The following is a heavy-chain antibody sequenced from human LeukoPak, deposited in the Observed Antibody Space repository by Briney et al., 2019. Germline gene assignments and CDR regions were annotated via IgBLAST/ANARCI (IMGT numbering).Heavy chain of an antibody. CDR3: AKSNYCSGGSCYLWGYFDL. D-gene: IGHD2-15*01. J-gene: IGHJ2*01. CDR1: GFTFSSYA. Sequence: PGGSLRLSCAASGFTFSSYAMSWVRQAPEKGLEWVSSISGSGGSKWFADSVKGRFTISRDNSRNTLFLQMNRLRGADTAVYYCAKSNYCSGGSCYLWGYFDLWGRGTLVTVSS. V-gene: IGHV3-23*01. CDR2: ISGSGGSK.